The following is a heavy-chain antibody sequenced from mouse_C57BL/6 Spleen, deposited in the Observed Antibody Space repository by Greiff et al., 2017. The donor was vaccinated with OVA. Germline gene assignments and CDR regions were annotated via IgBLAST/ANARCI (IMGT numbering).Heavy chain of an antibody. D-gene: IGHD2-13*01. CDR3: ARRDSYFDY. V-gene: IGHV5-6*01. Sequence: EVQRVESGGDLVKPGGSLKLSCAASGFTFSSYGMSWVRQTPDKRLEWVATISSGGSYTYYPDSVKGRFTISRDTAKNPLYLQMSSLKAEDTAMYYCARRDSYFDYWGQGTTLTVSS. CDR2: ISSGGSYT. J-gene: IGHJ2*01. CDR1: GFTFSSYG.